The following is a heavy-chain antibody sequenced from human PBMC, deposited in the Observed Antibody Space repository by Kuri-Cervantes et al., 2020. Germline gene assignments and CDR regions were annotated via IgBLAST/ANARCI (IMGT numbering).Heavy chain of an antibody. CDR2: IKQDGSEK. Sequence: GESLKISCAASGFTFSSYSMSWVRQAPGKGLEWVANIKQDGSEKYYVDSVKGRFTISRDNAKNSLYLQMNSLRAEDTAVYYCARDPNYYDSSGYIDYWGQGTLVTVSS. D-gene: IGHD3-22*01. CDR1: GFTFSSYS. J-gene: IGHJ4*02. CDR3: ARDPNYYDSSGYIDY. V-gene: IGHV3-7*01.